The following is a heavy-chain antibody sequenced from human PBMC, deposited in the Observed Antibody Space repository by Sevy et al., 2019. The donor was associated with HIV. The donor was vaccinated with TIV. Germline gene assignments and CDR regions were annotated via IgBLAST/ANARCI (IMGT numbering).Heavy chain of an antibody. CDR2: ISWDGGST. V-gene: IGHV3-43*01. Sequence: GGSLRLSCAASGFTFDDYTMHWARQAPGKGLEWVSLISWDGGSTYYADSVKGRFTISRDNSKNSLYLQMNSLRTEDTALYYCAKDLVLGATYGVGFDYWGQGTLVTVSS. J-gene: IGHJ4*02. CDR1: GFTFDDYT. CDR3: AKDLVLGATYGVGFDY. D-gene: IGHD1-26*01.